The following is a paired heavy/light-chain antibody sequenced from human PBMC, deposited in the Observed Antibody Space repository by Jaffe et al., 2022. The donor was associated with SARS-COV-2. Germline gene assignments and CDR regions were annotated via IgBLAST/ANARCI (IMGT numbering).Heavy chain of an antibody. Sequence: QVQLVESGGGVVQPGRSLRLSCAASGFTFSSYGMHWVRQAPGKGLEWVAVIWYDGSNKYYADSVKGRFTISRDNSKNTLYLQMNSLRAEDTAVYYCARDRGYDFWSGPVWDRNYYGMDVWGQGTTVTVSS. J-gene: IGHJ6*02. CDR1: GFTFSSYG. CDR2: IWYDGSNK. CDR3: ARDRGYDFWSGPVWDRNYYGMDV. V-gene: IGHV3-33*01. D-gene: IGHD3-3*01.
Light chain of an antibody. CDR2: AAS. CDR1: QGISSY. J-gene: IGKJ3*01. V-gene: IGKV1-9*01. Sequence: DIQLTQSPSFLSASVGDRVTITCRASQGISSYLAWYQQKPGKAPKLLIYAASTLQSGVPSRFSGSGSGTEFTLTISSLQPEDFATYYCQQLNSYLFTFGPGTKVDIK. CDR3: QQLNSYLFT.